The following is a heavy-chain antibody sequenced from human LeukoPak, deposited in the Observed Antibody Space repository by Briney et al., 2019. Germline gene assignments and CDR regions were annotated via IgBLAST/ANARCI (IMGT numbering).Heavy chain of an antibody. V-gene: IGHV3-49*03. J-gene: IGHJ4*02. CDR1: GFTFGDYA. CDR3: TRDRAGLVDIVSLFDY. CDR2: IRSKAYGGTT. Sequence: GGSLRLSCTASGFTFGDYAMSWFRQAPGKGLEWVGFIRSKAYGGTTEYAASVKGRFTISRDDSKSIAYLQMNSLKTEDTAVYYCTRDRAGLVDIVSLFDYWGQGTLVTVSS. D-gene: IGHD5-12*01.